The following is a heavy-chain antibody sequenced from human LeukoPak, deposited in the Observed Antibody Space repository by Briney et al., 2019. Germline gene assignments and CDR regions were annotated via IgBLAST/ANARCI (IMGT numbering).Heavy chain of an antibody. D-gene: IGHD3-22*01. J-gene: IGHJ6*02. CDR1: GFSLSTSGVG. CDR3: AHSTAPYDSSGWWGFYYYYGMDV. V-gene: IGHV2-5*02. Sequence: SGPTLVNPTQTLTLTCTFSGFSLSTSGVGVGWIRQPPGKALEWLALIYWDDDKRYSPSLKSRLTNTKDTPKNQVVLTMTNMDPVDTATYYCAHSTAPYDSSGWWGFYYYYGMDVWGQGTTVTVSS. CDR2: IYWDDDK.